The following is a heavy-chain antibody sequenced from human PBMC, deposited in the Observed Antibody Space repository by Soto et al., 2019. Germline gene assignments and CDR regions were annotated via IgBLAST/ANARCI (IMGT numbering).Heavy chain of an antibody. CDR2: IRGFSPYT. CDR3: ARDRGYDAHDYYYNAMDV. CDR1: GCTFRTYT. D-gene: IGHD3-10*01. V-gene: IGHV3-21*01. Sequence: XGSLILSCISSGCTFRTYTMNWVRQAPGRGLEWVSGIRGFSPYTFYAESVRGRFTISRDNAKNSLFLQMDSLRAEDTAVYYCARDRGYDAHDYYYNAMDVWGQGTTVTVSS. J-gene: IGHJ6*02.